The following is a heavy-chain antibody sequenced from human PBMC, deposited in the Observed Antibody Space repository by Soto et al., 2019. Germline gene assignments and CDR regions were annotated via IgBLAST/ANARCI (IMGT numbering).Heavy chain of an antibody. CDR2: FDPEDGET. V-gene: IGHV1-24*01. D-gene: IGHD3-22*01. CDR3: ATALSVVITTSYYFDY. Sequence: ASVKVSCKVSGYTLTELSMHWVRQAPGKGLEWMGGFDPEDGETIYAQKFQGRVTMTEDTSTDTAYMELSSLRSEDTAVYYCATALSVVITTSYYFDYSGQATLVTVSS. J-gene: IGHJ4*02. CDR1: GYTLTELS.